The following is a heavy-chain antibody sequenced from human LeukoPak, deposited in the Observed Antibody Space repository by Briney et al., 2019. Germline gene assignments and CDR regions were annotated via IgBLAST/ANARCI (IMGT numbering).Heavy chain of an antibody. Sequence: SETLSLTCTVSGGSISSYYWSWIRQPPGKGLEWIGYIYYSGSTNYNPSLKSRVTISVDTSKNQFSLKLSSVTAADTAVYYCARGRKYSYGYRVNELGSGYFDNWGQGTLVTVSS. J-gene: IGHJ4*02. D-gene: IGHD5-18*01. V-gene: IGHV4-59*01. CDR2: IYYSGST. CDR3: ARGRKYSYGYRVNELGSGYFDN. CDR1: GGSISSYY.